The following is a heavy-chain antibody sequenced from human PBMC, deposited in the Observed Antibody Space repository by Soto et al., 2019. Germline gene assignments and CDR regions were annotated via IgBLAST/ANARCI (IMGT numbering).Heavy chain of an antibody. V-gene: IGHV1-8*01. CDR3: ARVKQSDYYYCMDV. D-gene: IGHD4-4*01. J-gene: IGHJ6*02. Sequence: QVQLVQSGAEVKKPGASVKVSCKASGYTFTSYDINWVRQATGQGLEWMGWMNPNSGNTGYAQKFQGRVTMTRNTSISTAYMELSSMRSEDTAVYYCARVKQSDYYYCMDVWGQGTTVTVSS. CDR2: MNPNSGNT. CDR1: GYTFTSYD.